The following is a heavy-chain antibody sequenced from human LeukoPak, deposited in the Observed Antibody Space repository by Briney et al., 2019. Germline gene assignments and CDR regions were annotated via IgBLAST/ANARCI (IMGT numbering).Heavy chain of an antibody. CDR3: AREGLLYYGMDV. Sequence: GGSLRLSCVASGFTFAAYPMHWVRQAPGKGLEWVSYISSSGSTIYYADSVKGRFTISRDNAKNSLYLQMNSLRAEDTAVYYCAREGLLYYGMDVWGQGTTVTVSS. J-gene: IGHJ6*02. D-gene: IGHD1-26*01. CDR2: ISSSGSTI. V-gene: IGHV3-48*03. CDR1: GFTFAAYP.